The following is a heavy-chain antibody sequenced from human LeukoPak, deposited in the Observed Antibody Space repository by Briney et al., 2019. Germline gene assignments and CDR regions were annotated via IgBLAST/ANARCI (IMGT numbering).Heavy chain of an antibody. CDR2: ISSSSSYI. CDR3: AKEASYYYDSSGYYRETFDY. V-gene: IGHV3-21*04. Sequence: GGSLRLSCAASGFTFSSYSMNWVRQAPGKGLEWVSSISSSSSYIYYADSVKGRFTISRDNAKNSLYLQMNSLRAEDTAVYYCAKEASYYYDSSGYYRETFDYWGQGTLVTVSS. D-gene: IGHD3-22*01. J-gene: IGHJ4*02. CDR1: GFTFSSYS.